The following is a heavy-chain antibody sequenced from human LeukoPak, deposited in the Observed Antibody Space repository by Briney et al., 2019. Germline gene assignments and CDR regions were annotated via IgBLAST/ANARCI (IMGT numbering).Heavy chain of an antibody. J-gene: IGHJ4*02. Sequence: GGSLRLSCAASGFTFSSYAMNWVRQAPGKGLVWVSRINSDGSSTSYADSVKGRFTISRDNAKNTLYLQMNSLRAEDTAVYYCAREYYYDSSGYYWGQGTLVTVSS. CDR1: GFTFSSYA. CDR3: AREYYYDSSGYY. CDR2: INSDGSST. V-gene: IGHV3-74*01. D-gene: IGHD3-22*01.